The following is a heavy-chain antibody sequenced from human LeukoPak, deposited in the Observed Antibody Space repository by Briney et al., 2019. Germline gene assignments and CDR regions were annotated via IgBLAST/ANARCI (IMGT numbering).Heavy chain of an antibody. V-gene: IGHV1-8*01. CDR2: MNPDNGDT. J-gene: IGHJ4*02. Sequence: ASVKVSCKASGYTFTNYNINWVRQAAGQGLEWMGEMNPDNGDTVYAQIFRGRVTLTRNTSLMTAYMEVHNLRSEDMAVYYCARGRLGGFDIWGQGTLVTVSS. CDR3: ARGRLGGFDI. CDR1: GYTFTNYN. D-gene: IGHD3-9*01.